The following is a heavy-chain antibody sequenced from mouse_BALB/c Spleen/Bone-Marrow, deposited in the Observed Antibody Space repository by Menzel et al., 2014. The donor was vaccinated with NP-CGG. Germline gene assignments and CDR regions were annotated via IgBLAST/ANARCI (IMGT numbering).Heavy chain of an antibody. V-gene: IGHV1-82*01. CDR1: GYVFSTSW. CDR3: VRGAHP. J-gene: IGHJ3*01. CDR2: IYPGDGDA. Sequence: VMLVESGPELVKPGASVKISCKASGYVFSTSWMNWVKQRPGQGLEWIGRIYPGDGDANYNGNLKGKATLTADKSSSTAYMQLNSLTSVDSAVYFCVRGAHPWGQGTLVTVSA.